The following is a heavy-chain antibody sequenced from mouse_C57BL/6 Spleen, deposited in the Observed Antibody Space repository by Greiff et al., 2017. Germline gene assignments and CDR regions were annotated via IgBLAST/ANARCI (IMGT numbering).Heavy chain of an antibody. Sequence: QVQLQQPGAELVMPGASVKLSCKASGYTFTSYWMHWVKQRPGQGLEWIGEIDPSDSYTNYNQKFKGKSTLTVDKSCSTADMQLSSLTSEDSAVYYCARGGSSIYAMDYWGQGTSVTVSS. CDR1: GYTFTSYW. J-gene: IGHJ4*01. CDR2: IDPSDSYT. D-gene: IGHD1-1*01. V-gene: IGHV1-69*01. CDR3: ARGGSSIYAMDY.